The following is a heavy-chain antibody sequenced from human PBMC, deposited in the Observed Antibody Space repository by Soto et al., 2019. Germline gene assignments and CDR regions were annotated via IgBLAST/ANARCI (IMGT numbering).Heavy chain of an antibody. Sequence: SLRLSCTASGFTFGDYAMSWFRQAPGKGLEWVGFIRSKAYGGTTEYAASVKGRFTISRDDSKSIAYLQMSSLKTEDTAVYYCTCPDSSSWYALSTDYWGQGTLVTVSS. D-gene: IGHD6-13*01. CDR3: TCPDSSSWYALSTDY. CDR2: IRSKAYGGTT. V-gene: IGHV3-49*03. CDR1: GFTFGDYA. J-gene: IGHJ4*02.